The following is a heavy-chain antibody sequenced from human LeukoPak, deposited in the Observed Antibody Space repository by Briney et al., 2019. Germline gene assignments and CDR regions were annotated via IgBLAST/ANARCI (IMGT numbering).Heavy chain of an antibody. CDR3: ARNGAYSIDS. V-gene: IGHV4-4*02. J-gene: IGHJ4*02. CDR1: GDFINSPHW. CDR2: IHPSGLT. Sequence: KASETLSLTCTVSGDFINSPHWWSWVRQPPGKGLEWIAEIHPSGLTNSNPSLRSRITISKHGSKNQFFLNLESVTAADTAIYYCARNGAYSIDSWGQGTLVIVSS. D-gene: IGHD4-17*01.